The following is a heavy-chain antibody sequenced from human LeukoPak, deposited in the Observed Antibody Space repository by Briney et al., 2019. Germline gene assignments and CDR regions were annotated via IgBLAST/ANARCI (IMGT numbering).Heavy chain of an antibody. CDR3: ARDEHQYYHASSGRFDY. Sequence: GGSLRLSCAASGFTFSYYWMGWVRQAPGKGLEWVANIKQDGSEKYYVGSVKGRFTISRDNVKSSLYLQMNSMRAEDTAVYYCARDEHQYYHASSGRFDYWGQGILVTVSS. CDR1: GFTFSYYW. V-gene: IGHV3-7*04. J-gene: IGHJ4*02. D-gene: IGHD3-22*01. CDR2: IKQDGSEK.